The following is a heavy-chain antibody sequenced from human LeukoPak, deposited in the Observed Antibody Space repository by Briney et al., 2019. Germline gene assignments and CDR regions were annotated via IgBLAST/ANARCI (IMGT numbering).Heavy chain of an antibody. V-gene: IGHV1-18*01. J-gene: IGHJ4*02. CDR2: ISAYNGNT. CDR1: GYTFTRYG. CDR3: ARDQLSIAAAGPSTLDY. D-gene: IGHD6-13*01. Sequence: ASVKVSCKASGYTFTRYGISWVRQAPGQGLEWMGWISAYNGNTNYAQKLQGRVTMTTDTSTSTAYMELRSLRSDDTAVYYCARDQLSIAAAGPSTLDYWGQGTLVTVSS.